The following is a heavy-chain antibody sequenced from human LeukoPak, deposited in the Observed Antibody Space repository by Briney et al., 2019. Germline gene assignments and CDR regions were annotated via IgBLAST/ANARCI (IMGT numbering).Heavy chain of an antibody. CDR1: GFTFSSYS. J-gene: IGHJ4*02. V-gene: IGHV3-21*01. Sequence: PGTSLRLSCAASGFTFSSYSMTWVRQAPGKGLEWVSSISSSSSYIYYADSVKGRFTISRDNAKNSLYLQMNSLRAEDTAVYYCARGTGPYYFDYWGQGTLVTVSS. CDR2: ISSSSSYI. CDR3: ARGTGPYYFDY.